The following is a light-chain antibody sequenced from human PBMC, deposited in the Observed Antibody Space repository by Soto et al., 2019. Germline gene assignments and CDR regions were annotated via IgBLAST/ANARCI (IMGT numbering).Light chain of an antibody. J-gene: IGKJ1*01. CDR3: QQYSTSWT. V-gene: IGKV1-5*03. CDR1: QSISSW. CDR2: KAS. Sequence: DIQRTQSPSTLSASVGDRVTITCRARQSISSWLAWYQQKPGKAPRLLIYKASTLESGVPSRFSGSGSGTDFTLTISSLQPDDFATYYCQQYSTSWTFGQGTKVDIK.